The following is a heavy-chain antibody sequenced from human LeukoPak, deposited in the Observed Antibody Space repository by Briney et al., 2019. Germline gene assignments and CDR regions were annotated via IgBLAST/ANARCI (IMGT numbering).Heavy chain of an antibody. Sequence: GGSLRLSCAASGFTFSSYAMSWVRQAPGKGLEWVSAISGSGGSTYYADSVKGRFIISRDNSKNTLYLQMNSLRAEDTAVYYCAKRVGPTTYFDYWGRGTLVTVSS. CDR1: GFTFSSYA. CDR2: ISGSGGST. D-gene: IGHD1-26*01. V-gene: IGHV3-23*01. CDR3: AKRVGPTTYFDY. J-gene: IGHJ4*02.